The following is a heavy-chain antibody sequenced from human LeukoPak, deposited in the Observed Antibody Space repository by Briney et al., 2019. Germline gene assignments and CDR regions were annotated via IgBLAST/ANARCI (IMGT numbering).Heavy chain of an antibody. V-gene: IGHV3-30-3*01. Sequence: GRSLRLSCAASGFTFSSYAMHWVRQAPGKGLEWVAVISYDGSNKYYADSVKGRFTISRDNSKNTLYLQMNSLRAEDTAVYYCAREGELWLHFDYWGQGTLVTVSS. CDR1: GFTFSSYA. CDR3: AREGELWLHFDY. J-gene: IGHJ4*02. D-gene: IGHD5-18*01. CDR2: ISYDGSNK.